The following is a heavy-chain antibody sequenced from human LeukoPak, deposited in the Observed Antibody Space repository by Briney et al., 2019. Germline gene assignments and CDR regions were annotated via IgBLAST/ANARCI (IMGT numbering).Heavy chain of an antibody. CDR1: GYTFTGYY. Sequence: ASVKVSCKASGYTFTGYYMHWVRQAPGQGLEWMGWINPNSGGTNYAQKFRGRVTMTRDTSISTAYMELSRLRSDDTAVYYCARQLGTMVRGVLDYWGQGTLVTVSS. J-gene: IGHJ4*02. CDR2: INPNSGGT. V-gene: IGHV1-2*02. D-gene: IGHD3-10*01. CDR3: ARQLGTMVRGVLDY.